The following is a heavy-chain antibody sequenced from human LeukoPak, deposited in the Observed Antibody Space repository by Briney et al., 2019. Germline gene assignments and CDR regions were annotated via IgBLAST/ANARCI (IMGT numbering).Heavy chain of an antibody. Sequence: PAASVKVSCKASGYTFTGYYIHWVRQAPGQGLEWMGWINPNSGGTNYAQKFQGRVTMTRDTSISTAYMELSRLRSDDTAVYYCARVGWFGALLFFDPWGQGTLVTVSS. D-gene: IGHD3-10*01. CDR3: ARVGWFGALLFFDP. CDR1: GYTFTGYY. V-gene: IGHV1-2*02. CDR2: INPNSGGT. J-gene: IGHJ5*02.